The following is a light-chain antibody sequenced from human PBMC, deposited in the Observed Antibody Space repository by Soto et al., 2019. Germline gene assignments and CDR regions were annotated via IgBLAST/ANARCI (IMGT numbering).Light chain of an antibody. J-gene: IGLJ2*01. V-gene: IGLV2-11*01. Sequence: QSVLTQPRSVSGSPGQSVTISCTGTSSDVGGYNYVSWYQQHPGKAPKLMIYDVSKRPSGVPDRVSGSKSGNTASLTISGLQAEDEADYYCCSYAGSYTGVFGGGTKVTVL. CDR3: CSYAGSYTGV. CDR1: SSDVGGYNY. CDR2: DVS.